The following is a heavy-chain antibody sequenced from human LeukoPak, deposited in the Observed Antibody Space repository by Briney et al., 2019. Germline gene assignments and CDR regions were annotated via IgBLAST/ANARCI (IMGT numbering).Heavy chain of an antibody. Sequence: PGGSLRLSCAASGFTFSSYSMNWVRQAPGKGLEWVSSISSSSSYIYYADSVKGRFTISRDNAKNSLYLQMNSLRAEDTAVYYCARDLNKDSSSPLDYWGQGTLVTVSS. CDR2: ISSSSSYI. CDR1: GFTFSSYS. D-gene: IGHD5-18*01. J-gene: IGHJ4*02. V-gene: IGHV3-21*01. CDR3: ARDLNKDSSSPLDY.